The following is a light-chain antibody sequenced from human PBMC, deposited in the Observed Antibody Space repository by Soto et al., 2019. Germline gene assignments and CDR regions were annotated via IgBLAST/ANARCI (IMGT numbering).Light chain of an antibody. CDR2: LAS. CDR1: QNLLHINGYNY. CDR3: IPALQALGT. J-gene: IGKJ4*01. Sequence: PVALKERASISCRSSQNLLHINGYNYLDWYVQKPGQPPQLLIYLASNRASGVPDRFSGSGLCSHVTLSISSMEADAVLLYYCIPALQALGTVGGGTKVDIK. V-gene: IGKV2-28*01.